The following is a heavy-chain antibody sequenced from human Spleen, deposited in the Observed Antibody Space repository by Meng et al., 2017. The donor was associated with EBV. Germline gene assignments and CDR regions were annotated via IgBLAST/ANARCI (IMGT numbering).Heavy chain of an antibody. V-gene: IGHV4-34*01. J-gene: IGHJ4*02. CDR1: GGSFSTYY. D-gene: IGHD2-21*02. CDR2: INLSGTT. Sequence: QVQLQQWGAGLLEPSQTLSLTCAVYGGSFSTYYWTWIRQPPGKGLEWIGEINLSGTTNYSPSLESRVTISLDTSKNQFSLRLTSVTAADTAVYYCARGPPVREHVVVATAIRYFDSWGQGTLVTVAS. CDR3: ARGPPVREHVVVATAIRYFDS.